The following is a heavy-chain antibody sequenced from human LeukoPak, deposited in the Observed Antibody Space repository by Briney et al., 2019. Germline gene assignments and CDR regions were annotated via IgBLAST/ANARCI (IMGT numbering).Heavy chain of an antibody. J-gene: IGHJ5*02. CDR1: GGSFSGYY. CDR2: INHSGST. D-gene: IGHD3-10*01. Sequence: PSETLSLTCAVYGGSFSGYYWSWIRQPPGKGLEWIGEINHSGSTNYNPSLKSRVTISVDTSKNQFSLKLSSVTAADTAVYYCARDASITMVRGVIIRGRWFDPWGQGTLVTVFS. CDR3: ARDASITMVRGVIIRGRWFDP. V-gene: IGHV4-34*01.